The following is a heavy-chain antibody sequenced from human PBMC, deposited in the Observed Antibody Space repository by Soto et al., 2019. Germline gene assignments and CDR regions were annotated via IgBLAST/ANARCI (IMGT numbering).Heavy chain of an antibody. V-gene: IGHV4-4*02. CDR3: ARAKYGSGSYYSYNWFDP. Sequence: SETLSLTCAVSGGSISSSNWWSWVRQPPGKGLEWIGEIYHSGSTNYNPSLKSRVTISVDKSKNQFSLKLSSVTAADTAVYYCARAKYGSGSYYSYNWFDPWGQGTMVTVSS. CDR1: GGSISSSNW. J-gene: IGHJ5*02. D-gene: IGHD3-10*01. CDR2: IYHSGST.